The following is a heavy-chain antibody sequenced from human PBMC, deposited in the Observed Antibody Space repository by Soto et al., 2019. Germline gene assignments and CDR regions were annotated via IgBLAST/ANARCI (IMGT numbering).Heavy chain of an antibody. CDR2: IYYSGST. CDR1: GGSISSSSYY. V-gene: IGHV4-39*01. J-gene: IGHJ4*02. CDR3: ARHWITMVRGVCHFDY. D-gene: IGHD3-10*01. Sequence: SETLSLTCTVSGGSISSSSYYLGWIRQPPGKGLEWIGSIYYSGSTYYNPSLKSRVTMSVDPSKNQFSLKLISVTAADTAVYYCARHWITMVRGVCHFDYWGQGTLVTVSS.